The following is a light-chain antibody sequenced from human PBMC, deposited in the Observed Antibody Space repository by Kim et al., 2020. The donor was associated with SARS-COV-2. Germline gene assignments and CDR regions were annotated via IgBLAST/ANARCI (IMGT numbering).Light chain of an antibody. CDR3: QQYYSPPYT. V-gene: IGKV4-1*01. J-gene: IGKJ2*01. CDR2: WAS. CDR1: QSVLYSSNHNNY. Sequence: RSTINCKSRQSVLYSSNHNNYLSWFQQKPGQPPKLLIYWASTRQSGVPDRFSGSGSGTDFTLTISSLQAEDVAVYYCQQYYSPPYTFGQGTNWRS.